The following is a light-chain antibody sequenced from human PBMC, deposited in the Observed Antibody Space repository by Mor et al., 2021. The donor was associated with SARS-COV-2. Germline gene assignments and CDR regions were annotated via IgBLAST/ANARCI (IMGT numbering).Light chain of an antibody. J-gene: IGLJ1*01. CDR2: EVS. CDR3: SSYAGNHMGV. V-gene: IGLV2-8*01. Sequence: HPGKAPKVIIYEVSKRPSGVPDRFSGSKSGNTASLTVSGLQAEDEADYYYSSYAGNHMGVFGTGTKVTVL.